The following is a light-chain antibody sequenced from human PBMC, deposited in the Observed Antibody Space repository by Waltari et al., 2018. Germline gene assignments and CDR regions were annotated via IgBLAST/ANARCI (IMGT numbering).Light chain of an antibody. V-gene: IGLV2-14*03. Sequence: QSALTQPASVSGSPGQSITISCTGTRSAVGHYNYISWYQQRPGKAPKLMIYDGSYRPSGISSRFSGSKSGSTASLTIYGLQAEDEADYYCSSFTSASTVGVIFGGGTKLTVL. CDR3: SSFTSASTVGVI. J-gene: IGLJ2*01. CDR2: DGS. CDR1: RSAVGHYNY.